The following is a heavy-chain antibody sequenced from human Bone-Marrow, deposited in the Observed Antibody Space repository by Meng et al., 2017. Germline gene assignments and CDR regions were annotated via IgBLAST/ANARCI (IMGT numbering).Heavy chain of an antibody. CDR3: ARDQDISRDGYNAVDAFDI. CDR2: LYSNGNT. J-gene: IGHJ3*02. Sequence: GESLKISCAASGFTVSNNYMSWVRQAPGKGLECVSALYSNGNTYYGDSVKGRFTISRDNAKNSLYLQMNSLRAEDTAVYYCARDQDISRDGYNAVDAFDIWGQGKMVT. CDR1: GFTVSNNY. V-gene: IGHV3-53*01. D-gene: IGHD5-24*01.